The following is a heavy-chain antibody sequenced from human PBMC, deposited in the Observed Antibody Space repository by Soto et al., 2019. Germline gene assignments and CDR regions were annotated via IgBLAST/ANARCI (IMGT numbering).Heavy chain of an antibody. V-gene: IGHV3-11*01. Sequence: QVQLVESGGGLVKPGGSLRLPCAASGLPFSANYLSWIRQAPGKGLEGVSYISSSGSTINYADSGKGRFTISRDNAKNSLYLQMNSLRAEDTAVYYCARHVLLWFGELPHAFDIWGQGTMVTVSS. CDR1: GLPFSANY. D-gene: IGHD3-10*01. CDR2: ISSSGSTI. CDR3: ARHVLLWFGELPHAFDI. J-gene: IGHJ3*02.